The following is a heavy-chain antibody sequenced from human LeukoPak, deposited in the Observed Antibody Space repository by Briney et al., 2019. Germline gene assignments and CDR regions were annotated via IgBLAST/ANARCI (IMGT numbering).Heavy chain of an antibody. CDR1: GGSISYYY. V-gene: IGHV4-4*07. CDR2: IYSSGTP. Sequence: SETLSLTCTVSGGSISYYYWSWIRQPAGKGLEWIGRIYSSGTPKYNPSLKSGVTMSIDTSKNQFSLMVNSVTAADTAVYYCARDKDGFHVDYWGQGILVTVSS. J-gene: IGHJ4*02. D-gene: IGHD5-24*01. CDR3: ARDKDGFHVDY.